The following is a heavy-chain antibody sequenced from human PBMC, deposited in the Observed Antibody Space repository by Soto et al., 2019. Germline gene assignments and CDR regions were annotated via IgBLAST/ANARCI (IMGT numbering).Heavy chain of an antibody. D-gene: IGHD6-19*01. Sequence: QVQLGQSGAEVKKPGASVKVSCKASGYTFNVYYLHWVRQAPGQGLEWMGWINPLSGGTYYAQMFQGRVTMTSDTSITTAYMELSRLTSDDTAVYYCARVTMAGPLFDFWGQGTLVTVSS. CDR1: GYTFNVYY. CDR3: ARVTMAGPLFDF. CDR2: INPLSGGT. J-gene: IGHJ4*02. V-gene: IGHV1-2*02.